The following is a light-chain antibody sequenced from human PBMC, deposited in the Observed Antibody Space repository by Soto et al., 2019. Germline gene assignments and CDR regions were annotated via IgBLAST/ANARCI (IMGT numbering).Light chain of an antibody. V-gene: IGKV1-39*01. J-gene: IGKJ2*01. CDR3: QQSHRIPYT. CDR2: AAS. Sequence: DIQMTQSPSSLSASVGDRVTITCRASQSISNYLNWYQQKPWKAHNPLIYAASRFQSGVPSRFSGSGSGTDFTLTISSLQPEDFATYYCQQSHRIPYTFGQGNKLAIK. CDR1: QSISNY.